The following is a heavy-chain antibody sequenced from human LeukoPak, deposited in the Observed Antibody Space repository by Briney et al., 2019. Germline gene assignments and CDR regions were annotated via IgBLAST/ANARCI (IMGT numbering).Heavy chain of an antibody. CDR3: ARGPSGSDY. D-gene: IGHD3-10*01. V-gene: IGHV1-69*05. CDR1: GGTFSSYA. Sequence: ASVKVSCKASGGTFSSYAISWVRQAPGQGLEWMGGIIPIFGTANYAQKFQGRVTMTRNTSISTAYMELSSLRSEDTAVYYCARGPSGSDYWGQGTLVTVSS. J-gene: IGHJ4*02. CDR2: IIPIFGTA.